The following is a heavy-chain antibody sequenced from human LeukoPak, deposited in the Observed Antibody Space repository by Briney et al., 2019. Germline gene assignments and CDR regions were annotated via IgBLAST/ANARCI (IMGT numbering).Heavy chain of an antibody. V-gene: IGHV3-21*06. D-gene: IGHD3-9*01. CDR3: ARDKGLAIRAYDI. J-gene: IGHJ3*02. Sequence: PGGSLRLSCVASGFTFSTDNMNWVRQAPGKGLYWVALIDAGGSYIQYADSVKGRFIISRDNAQNSLFLEVNSLRVEDTAVYYCARDKGLAIRAYDIWGQGTMVTVSS. CDR1: GFTFSTDN. CDR2: IDAGGSYI.